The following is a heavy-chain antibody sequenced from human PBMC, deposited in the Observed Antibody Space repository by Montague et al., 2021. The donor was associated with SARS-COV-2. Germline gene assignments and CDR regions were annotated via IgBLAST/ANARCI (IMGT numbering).Heavy chain of an antibody. D-gene: IGHD4-23*01. J-gene: IGHJ4*02. CDR3: ARTYGGNSFFDS. CDR1: GFSLSATGMC. Sequence: ALGKPTQSLTLTCTFSGFSLSATGMCVNWIRQPPGKALEWLARIDWDDEKDYSTSLRTRLNISKDTSKNQVVLTLTNMDPVDTATYYCARTYGGNSFFDSWGQGALVTVSS. V-gene: IGHV2-70*11. CDR2: IDWDDEK.